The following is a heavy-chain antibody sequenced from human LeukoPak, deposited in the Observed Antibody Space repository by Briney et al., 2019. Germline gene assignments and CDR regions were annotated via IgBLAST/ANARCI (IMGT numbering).Heavy chain of an antibody. CDR1: GGSISSSSYY. D-gene: IGHD3-10*01. CDR2: IYYSGST. J-gene: IGHJ4*02. Sequence: SETLSLTCTVSGGSISSSSYYWGWIRQPPGKGLEWIGSIYYSGSTYYNPSLKSRVTISVDRSKNQFSLKLSSVTAADTAVYYCARGSGSPSDFDYWGQGTLVTVSS. V-gene: IGHV4-39*07. CDR3: ARGSGSPSDFDY.